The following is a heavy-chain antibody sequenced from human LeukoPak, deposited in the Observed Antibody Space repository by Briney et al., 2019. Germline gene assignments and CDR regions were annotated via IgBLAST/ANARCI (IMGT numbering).Heavy chain of an antibody. CDR2: INPNSGGT. CDR1: GYTFTSYG. D-gene: IGHD3-9*01. Sequence: ASVKVSCKASGYTFTSYGISWVRQAPGQGLEWMGWINPNSGGTNYAQKFQGRVTMTRDTSISTAYMELSRLRSDDTAVYYCARDDRGYYDILTGYYRPHYFDYWGQGTLVTVSS. V-gene: IGHV1-2*02. CDR3: ARDDRGYYDILTGYYRPHYFDY. J-gene: IGHJ4*02.